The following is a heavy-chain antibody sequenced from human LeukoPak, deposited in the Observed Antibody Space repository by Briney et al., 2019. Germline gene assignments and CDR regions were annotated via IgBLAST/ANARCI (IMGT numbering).Heavy chain of an antibody. V-gene: IGHV3-48*03. CDR3: ARRAYGSGSYTY. D-gene: IGHD3-10*01. Sequence: GGSPRLSCAASGFTFSSYEMNWVRQAPGKGLEWVSYISSSGSTIYYADSVKGRFTISRDNAKNSLYLQMNSLRAEDTAVYYCARRAYGSGSYTYWGQGTLVTVSS. CDR2: ISSSGSTI. CDR1: GFTFSSYE. J-gene: IGHJ4*02.